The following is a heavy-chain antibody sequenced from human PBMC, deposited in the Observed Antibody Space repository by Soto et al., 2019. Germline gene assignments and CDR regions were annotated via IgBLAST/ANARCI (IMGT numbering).Heavy chain of an antibody. D-gene: IGHD2-2*01. V-gene: IGHV4-30-2*01. Sequence: SYTLSIGCAVRRGTVYSSSWGWIRQPPGKGLEWIGEMYHGGSTYYNPSLKSRVTISIDRSKNQFSLKLSSVTAAETAVYYCARVPDYWGQGILVTVSS. CDR3: ARVPDY. CDR1: RGTVYSSS. CDR2: MYHGGST. J-gene: IGHJ4*02.